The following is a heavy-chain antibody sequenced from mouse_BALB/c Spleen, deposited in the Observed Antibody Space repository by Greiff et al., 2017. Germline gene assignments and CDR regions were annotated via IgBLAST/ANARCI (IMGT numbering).Heavy chain of an antibody. J-gene: IGHJ3*01. CDR2: IWGDGST. Sequence: QVQLKESGPGLVAPSQSLSITCTVSGFSLTGYGVNWVRQPPGKGLEWLGMIWGDGSTDYNSALKSRLSISKDNSKSQVFLKMNSLQTDDTARYYCARGETARATSWFAYWGQGTLVTVSA. V-gene: IGHV2-6-7*01. CDR3: ARGETARATSWFAY. D-gene: IGHD3-2*01. CDR1: GFSLTGYG.